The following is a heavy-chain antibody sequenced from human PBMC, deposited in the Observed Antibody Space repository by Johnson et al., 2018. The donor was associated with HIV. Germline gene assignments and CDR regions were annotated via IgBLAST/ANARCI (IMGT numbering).Heavy chain of an antibody. CDR3: ARAGGTPFNFWSGYNREGDAFDV. Sequence: VQLVESGGGVVQPGGSLSLSCAASGFAFSSYAMHWVRQAPGRGMEWLAVIIFDGVYKHHADSVKGRFTVSRDNASQSLYLQMNSLRVEDTTVYYCARAGGTPFNFWSGYNREGDAFDVWGQGTMVTVSS. D-gene: IGHD3-3*01. V-gene: IGHV3-30-3*01. CDR2: IIFDGVYK. J-gene: IGHJ3*01. CDR1: GFAFSSYA.